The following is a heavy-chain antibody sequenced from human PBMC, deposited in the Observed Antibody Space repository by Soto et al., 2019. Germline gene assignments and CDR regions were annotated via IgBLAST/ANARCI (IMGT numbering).Heavy chain of an antibody. J-gene: IGHJ4*02. CDR1: GGTFSRHV. D-gene: IGHD6-6*01. Sequence: SVKVYCKASGGTFSRHVISWVRQAPGQGLEWMGGIIPPFDTTNYAQKFQGRVTITRDTSANIAYMELSSLRSEDTAVYYCARGRSGQLEFDYWGQGTLVTVSS. CDR2: IIPPFDTT. V-gene: IGHV1-69*05. CDR3: ARGRSGQLEFDY.